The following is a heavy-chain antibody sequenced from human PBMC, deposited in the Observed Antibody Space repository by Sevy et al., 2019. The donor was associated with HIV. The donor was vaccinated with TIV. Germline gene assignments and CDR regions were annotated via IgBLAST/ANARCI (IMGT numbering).Heavy chain of an antibody. J-gene: IGHJ2*01. CDR3: ARHRAYCSDGSCYSPWYFNL. CDR1: GGSISSSPYY. V-gene: IGHV4-39*01. Sequence: SETLSLTCTVSGGSISSSPYYWSWIRQPPGKGLEWIGSFYDTGSAYYNPSLKSRVTISVDTSKNQFSLRLSSVTAADTALYYCARHRAYCSDGSCYSPWYFNLWGRDTLVTVSS. CDR2: FYDTGSA. D-gene: IGHD2-15*01.